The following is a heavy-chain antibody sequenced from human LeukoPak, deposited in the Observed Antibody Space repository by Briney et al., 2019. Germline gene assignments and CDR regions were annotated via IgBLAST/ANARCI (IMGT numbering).Heavy chain of an antibody. D-gene: IGHD4-23*01. V-gene: IGHV3-9*03. Sequence: GRSLRLSCAASGFTFDDYAMHRVRQAPGKGLEWVSGISWNSGSIGYADSVKGRFTISRDNAKNSLYPQMNSLRAEDMALYYCAKDLYGGNSGVFDYWGQGTLVTVSS. CDR1: GFTFDDYA. CDR3: AKDLYGGNSGVFDY. CDR2: ISWNSGSI. J-gene: IGHJ4*02.